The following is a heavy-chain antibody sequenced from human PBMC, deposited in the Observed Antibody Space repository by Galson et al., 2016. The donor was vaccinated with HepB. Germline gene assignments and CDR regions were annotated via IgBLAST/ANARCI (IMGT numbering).Heavy chain of an antibody. CDR3: ARTEWTSYYSALDV. CDR2: IFWDGDK. J-gene: IGHJ6*04. CDR1: GFSLKTGGVA. Sequence: PALVKPTQTLTLTCTFSGFSLKTGGVAVAWVRQPPGKALEWLALIFWDGDKRYRPSLNSRLTITKDTSKNQVVLTLTNVDAVDTATYYWARTEWTSYYSALDVGGEGTPVAVSS. D-gene: IGHD2-8*02. V-gene: IGHV2-5*02.